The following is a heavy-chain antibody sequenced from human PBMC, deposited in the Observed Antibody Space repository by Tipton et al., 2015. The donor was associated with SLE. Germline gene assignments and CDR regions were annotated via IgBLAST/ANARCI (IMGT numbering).Heavy chain of an antibody. CDR1: GYSFTNYW. CDR3: ARKGAVAEVYYYGMDV. V-gene: IGHV5-10-1*01. Sequence: QLVQSGAEVKKPGESLRISCKGSGYSFTNYWISWVRQMPGKGLEWMGRIDPSDSYTNYSPSFQGHVTISADKSISTAYLQWSSLKASDTAMYYCARKGAVAEVYYYGMDVWGQGTTVTVSS. J-gene: IGHJ6*02. D-gene: IGHD6-19*01. CDR2: IDPSDSYT.